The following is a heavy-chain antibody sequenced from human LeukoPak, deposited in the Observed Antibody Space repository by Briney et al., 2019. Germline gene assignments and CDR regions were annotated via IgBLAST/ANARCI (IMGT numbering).Heavy chain of an antibody. CDR3: ARESSSWYGDYYYYYYMDV. J-gene: IGHJ6*03. CDR1: GGSFSGYY. CDR2: INHSGST. Sequence: SETLSLTCAVYGGSFSGYYWSWIRQPPGKGLEWIGEINHSGSTNYNPSLKSRVTISVDTSKNQFSLKLSSVTVADTAVYYCARESSSWYGDYYYYYYMDVWGKGTTVTVSS. D-gene: IGHD6-13*01. V-gene: IGHV4-34*01.